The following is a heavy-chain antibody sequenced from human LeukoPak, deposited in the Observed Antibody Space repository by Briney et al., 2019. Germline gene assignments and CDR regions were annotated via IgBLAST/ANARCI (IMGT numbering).Heavy chain of an antibody. Sequence: SETLSLTCAVYGRSFSGYYWSWIRQPPGKGLEWIGEINHSGSTNYNPSLKSRVTISVGTSKNQFSLKLSSVTAADTAVYYCARGLTLYDSSGYYYYWGQGTLVTVSS. V-gene: IGHV4-34*01. D-gene: IGHD3-22*01. J-gene: IGHJ4*02. CDR2: INHSGST. CDR1: GRSFSGYY. CDR3: ARGLTLYDSSGYYYY.